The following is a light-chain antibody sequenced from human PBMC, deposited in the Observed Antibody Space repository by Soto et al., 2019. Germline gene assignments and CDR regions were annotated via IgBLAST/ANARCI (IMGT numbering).Light chain of an antibody. CDR2: GAS. Sequence: EVVLTQSPGILSLSPGERATLSCRASQTVTSSYLAWYQQKPGQGPRLLIHGASSRATGIPDRFSGSRSGADFTLTISRLEPEDFAVYYCQEYDSSPPTFGQGTKVEIK. J-gene: IGKJ1*01. V-gene: IGKV3-20*01. CDR1: QTVTSSY. CDR3: QEYDSSPPT.